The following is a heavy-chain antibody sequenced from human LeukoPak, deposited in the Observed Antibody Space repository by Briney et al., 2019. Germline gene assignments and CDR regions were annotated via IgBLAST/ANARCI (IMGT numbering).Heavy chain of an antibody. J-gene: IGHJ6*02. D-gene: IGHD6-13*01. CDR3: ARGYSGSWSRGFFYYYYGMDV. Sequence: SETLSLTCAVYGGSFSGYYWSWIRQPPGKGLEWIGEINHSGSTNYNPSLKSRVTISVDTSKNQFSLKLSSVTAADTAVYYCARGYSGSWSRGFFYYYYGMDVWGQGTTVTVSS. V-gene: IGHV4-34*01. CDR2: INHSGST. CDR1: GGSFSGYY.